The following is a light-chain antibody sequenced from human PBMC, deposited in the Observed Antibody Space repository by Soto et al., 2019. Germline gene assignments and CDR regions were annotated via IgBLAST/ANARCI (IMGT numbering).Light chain of an antibody. J-gene: IGLJ1*01. CDR2: EVT. CDR3: SSYTSSSTYV. CDR1: CSDVGGYNY. V-gene: IGLV2-14*01. Sequence: QSALTQPASVSGSPGQSITISCTGTCSDVGGYNYVSWYQQHPGKAPKLMIYEVTNRPSGVSNRFSGSKSGNTASLTISGLQADDEADYYCSSYTSSSTYVFGTGTKVTVL.